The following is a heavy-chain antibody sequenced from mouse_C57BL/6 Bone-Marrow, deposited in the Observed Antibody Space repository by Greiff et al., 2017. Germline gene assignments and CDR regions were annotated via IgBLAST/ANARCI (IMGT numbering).Heavy chain of an antibody. V-gene: IGHV1-55*01. CDR1: GYTFTSYC. Sequence: VQLQQLGAELVKPGASVKMSCKASGYTFTSYCITWVKQRPGQGLEWIGDIYPGSGSTNYNEKFKSKATLTVDTSSSTAFMQLSSLTSEDSAVYYCARDYYMDYWGQGTTLTVSS. CDR3: ARDYYMDY. CDR2: IYPGSGST. J-gene: IGHJ2*01.